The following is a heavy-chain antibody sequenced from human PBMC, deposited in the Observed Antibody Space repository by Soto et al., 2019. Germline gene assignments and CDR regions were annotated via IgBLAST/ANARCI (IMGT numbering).Heavy chain of an antibody. J-gene: IGHJ6*03. CDR3: ARARSIPHYYYMDG. CDR1: GGSFSGYY. V-gene: IGHV4-34*01. CDR2: INHSGST. D-gene: IGHD6-6*01. Sequence: KPSETLSLTCAVYGGSFSGYYWSWIRQPPGKGLEWIGEINHSGSTNYNPSLKSRVTISVDTSKNQFSLKLSSVTAADTAVYYCARARSIPHYYYMDGWGEGTTVTVSS.